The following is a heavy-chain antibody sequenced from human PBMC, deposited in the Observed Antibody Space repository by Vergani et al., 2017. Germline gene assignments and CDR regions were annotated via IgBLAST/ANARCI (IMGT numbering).Heavy chain of an antibody. V-gene: IGHV1-69*08. D-gene: IGHD2-2*01. CDR1: GATFRSNT. Sequence: QVQLVQSGAEVKKPGSSVKVSCKASGATFRSNTISWVRQVPGQGLEWMGRIIPVLGKTKYAQDFQGRLTITADTSTSTAYMELTSLRSQDTAVYYCARDGGSGVEVPAAIRYYYYYMDVWGEGTTVTVSS. CDR3: ARDGGSGVEVPAAIRYYYYYMDV. CDR2: IIPVLGKT. J-gene: IGHJ6*03.